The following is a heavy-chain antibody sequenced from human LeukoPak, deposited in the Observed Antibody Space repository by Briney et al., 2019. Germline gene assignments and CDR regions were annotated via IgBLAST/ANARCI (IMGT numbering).Heavy chain of an antibody. D-gene: IGHD6-19*01. V-gene: IGHV3-30*02. CDR2: IRYDGGNQ. CDR3: AKVGSGWYGVDY. J-gene: IGHJ4*02. Sequence: GGSLRLSCAASGFTFSTYGMHWVRQAPGKGLEWVAFIRYDGGNQYYAESVKGRFAISRDNSKNTLYVQMNSLRTEDTAVYYCAKVGSGWYGVDYWGQGTLVTVFS. CDR1: GFTFSTYG.